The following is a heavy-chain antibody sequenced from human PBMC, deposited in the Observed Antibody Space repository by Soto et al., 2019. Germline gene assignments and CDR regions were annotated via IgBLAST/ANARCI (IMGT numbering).Heavy chain of an antibody. CDR3: ATRITVFGLLIPPFDP. CDR2: INHTGGT. J-gene: IGHJ5*02. D-gene: IGHD3-3*01. CDR1: GGSVNGYY. V-gene: IGHV4-34*01. Sequence: ETLSLTCAVYGGSVNGYYWNWIRQPPGKGLEWIGEINHTGGTHYNTSLKSRVTMSVDTSKNQFSLRLSSVTAADTAIYYCATRITVFGLLIPPFDPWGQGTQVTVSS.